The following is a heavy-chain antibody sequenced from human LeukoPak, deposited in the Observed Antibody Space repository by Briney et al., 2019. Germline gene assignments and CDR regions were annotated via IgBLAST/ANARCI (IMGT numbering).Heavy chain of an antibody. J-gene: IGHJ4*02. CDR2: IYYSGST. CDR1: GGSISSYY. CDR3: ARRRPSYYDSSGYYSY. Sequence: SETLSLTCTVSGGSISSYYWSWIRQPPGKGLEWIGYIYYSGSTNYNPSLKSRVTISVDTSKNQFSLKLSSVTAADTAVYYCARRRPSYYDSSGYYSYWGQGTLVTVSS. V-gene: IGHV4-59*08. D-gene: IGHD3-22*01.